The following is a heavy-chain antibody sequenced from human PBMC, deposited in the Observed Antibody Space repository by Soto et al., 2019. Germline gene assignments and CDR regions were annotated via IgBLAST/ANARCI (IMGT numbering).Heavy chain of an antibody. CDR2: INGYNGNT. D-gene: IGHD4-4*01. J-gene: IGHJ4*02. CDR3: ARGDSPGQFDY. Sequence: QVQLVQSGAEMRKPGASVKVSCKTSGYTFINYGISWVRQAPGQGLAWMGWINGYNGNTNYAQNFQGRVAMTTDTSTSTVYMELSNLRSDDTAVYYCARGDSPGQFDYWGQGTLVTVSS. CDR1: GYTFINYG. V-gene: IGHV1-18*01.